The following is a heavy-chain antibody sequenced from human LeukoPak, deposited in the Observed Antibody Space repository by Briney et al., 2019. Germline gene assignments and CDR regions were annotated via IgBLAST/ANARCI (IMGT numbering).Heavy chain of an antibody. CDR2: FDPEDGET. J-gene: IGHJ3*02. V-gene: IGHV1-24*01. D-gene: IGHD6-13*01. CDR3: ATVRQQLVLDAFDI. CDR1: GYTLTELS. Sequence: ASVKVSCKVSGYTLTELSMHWVRQAPGKGLEWMGGFDPEDGETIYAQKFQGRVTMTEDTSTDTAYMELSSLRSEDTAVYYCATVRQQLVLDAFDIWGQGTMVTVPS.